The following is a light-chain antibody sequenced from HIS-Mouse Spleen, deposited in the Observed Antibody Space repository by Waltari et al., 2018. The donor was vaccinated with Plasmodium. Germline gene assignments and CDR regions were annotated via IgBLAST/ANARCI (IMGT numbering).Light chain of an antibody. Sequence: AIWLTQSPSLLSASTGDRVTISCRMSQGIRSYLAWYQQKPGKAPELLISAASTLQSGVPSRFSGSGSGTDFTLTISCLQSEDFATYYCQQYYSFPYTFGQGTKLEIK. CDR3: QQYYSFPYT. CDR1: QGIRSY. V-gene: IGKV1D-8*02. CDR2: AAS. J-gene: IGKJ2*01.